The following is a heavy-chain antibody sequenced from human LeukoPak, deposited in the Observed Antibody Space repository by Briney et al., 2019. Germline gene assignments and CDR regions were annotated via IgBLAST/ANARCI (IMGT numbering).Heavy chain of an antibody. CDR1: GFTFSSYS. Sequence: PGGSLRLSCAASGFTFSSYSMNWVRQAPGKGLEWVSSISSSSSYIYYADSVKGRFTISRDNAKNSLYPQMNSLRAEDTAVYYCARDRRIQLWDYYFDYWGQGTLVTVSS. CDR2: ISSSSSYI. D-gene: IGHD5-18*01. CDR3: ARDRRIQLWDYYFDY. J-gene: IGHJ4*02. V-gene: IGHV3-21*01.